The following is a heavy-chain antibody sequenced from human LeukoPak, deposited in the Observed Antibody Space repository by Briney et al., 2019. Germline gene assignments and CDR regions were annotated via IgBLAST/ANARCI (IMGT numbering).Heavy chain of an antibody. Sequence: SETLSLTCAVSGGSISSSNWWSWVRQPPGKGLEWIGEIYHSGSTNYNPSLKSRVTISVDTSKNQFSLKLSSVTAADTAVYYCASGATSWAHMDVWGEGTTVTVSS. CDR2: IYHSGST. CDR3: ASGATSWAHMDV. CDR1: GGSISSSNW. V-gene: IGHV4-4*02. D-gene: IGHD3-16*01. J-gene: IGHJ6*03.